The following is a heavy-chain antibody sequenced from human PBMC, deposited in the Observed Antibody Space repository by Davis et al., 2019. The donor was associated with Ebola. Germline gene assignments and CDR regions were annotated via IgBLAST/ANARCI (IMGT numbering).Heavy chain of an antibody. Sequence: ASVKVSCKASGYTFTGYYMHWVRQAPGQRLEWMGWINAGNGNTKYSQKFQGRVTITRDTSASTAYMELSSLRSEDTAVYYCARGLRYFDWLLSDYYGMDVWGKGTTVTVSS. J-gene: IGHJ6*04. V-gene: IGHV1-3*01. CDR3: ARGLRYFDWLLSDYYGMDV. CDR1: GYTFTGYY. D-gene: IGHD3-9*01. CDR2: INAGNGNT.